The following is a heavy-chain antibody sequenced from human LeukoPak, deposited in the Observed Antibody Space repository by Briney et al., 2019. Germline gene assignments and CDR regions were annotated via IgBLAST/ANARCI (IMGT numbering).Heavy chain of an antibody. CDR1: GGSFSGYY. Sequence: PSETLSLTCAVYGGSFSGYYWSWIRQPPGKGLEWIGEINHSGSTNYNPSLKSRVTISVDTSKNQFSLKLSSVTAADTAVYYCARHLGLFDYWGQGTLVTVSS. D-gene: IGHD3-16*01. CDR3: ARHLGLFDY. CDR2: INHSGST. J-gene: IGHJ4*02. V-gene: IGHV4-34*01.